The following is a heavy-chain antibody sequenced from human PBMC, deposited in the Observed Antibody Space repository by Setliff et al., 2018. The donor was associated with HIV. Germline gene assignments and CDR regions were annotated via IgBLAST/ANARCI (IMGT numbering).Heavy chain of an antibody. CDR2: IRSKVYGGTT. CDR3: TRGQDVVVLSPTGSDAFDI. J-gene: IGHJ3*02. V-gene: IGHV3-49*03. CDR1: GFTFGDYA. D-gene: IGHD2-15*01. Sequence: GGSLRLSCLTSGFTFGDYALSWFRQAPGKGLEWVAFIRSKVYGGTTEYAASVKGRFTISRDDSKSIAFLQMNSLKTEDTAVYYCTRGQDVVVLSPTGSDAFDIWGRGTMVTVSS.